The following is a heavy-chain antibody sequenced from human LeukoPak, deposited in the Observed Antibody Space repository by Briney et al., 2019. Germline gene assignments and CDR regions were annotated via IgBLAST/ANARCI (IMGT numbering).Heavy chain of an antibody. Sequence: PGGSLRLSCAASGFTVSSNYMSWVRQAPGKGLEWVAFIRSDGSHKYYADSVRGRFTISRDNSKNTLYLQMISLRAEDTAVYYCAKGQTGGRGVFDYWGQGTLVTVSS. J-gene: IGHJ4*02. CDR3: AKGQTGGRGVFDY. CDR2: IRSDGSHK. CDR1: GFTVSSNY. V-gene: IGHV3-30*02. D-gene: IGHD3-10*01.